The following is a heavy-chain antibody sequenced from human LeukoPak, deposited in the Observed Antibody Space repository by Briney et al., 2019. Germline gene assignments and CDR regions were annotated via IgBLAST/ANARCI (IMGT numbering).Heavy chain of an antibody. D-gene: IGHD1-26*01. Sequence: KPSETLSLTCAVYGGSFSGYYWSWIRQPPGKGLEWIGEISHSGSTNYNPSLKSRVTISVDTSKNQFSLKLSSVTAADTAVYYCAREGWELLNDAFDIWGQGTMVTVPS. CDR2: ISHSGST. CDR3: AREGWELLNDAFDI. V-gene: IGHV4-34*01. J-gene: IGHJ3*02. CDR1: GGSFSGYY.